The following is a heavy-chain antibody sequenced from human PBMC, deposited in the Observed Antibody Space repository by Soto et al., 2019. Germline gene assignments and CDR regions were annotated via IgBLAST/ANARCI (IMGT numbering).Heavy chain of an antibody. J-gene: IGHJ5*02. Sequence: QVQLVQSGAEVKKPGSSVKVSCKASGGTFSSYAISWVRQAPGQGLEWMGGIIPIFGTANYAQKFQGRVTIPADXYTXTXCMELSSLRSEDTAVYYCARDPAAAGTVGSSNWFDPWGQGTLVTVSS. D-gene: IGHD6-13*01. V-gene: IGHV1-69*12. CDR2: IIPIFGTA. CDR3: ARDPAAAGTVGSSNWFDP. CDR1: GGTFSSYA.